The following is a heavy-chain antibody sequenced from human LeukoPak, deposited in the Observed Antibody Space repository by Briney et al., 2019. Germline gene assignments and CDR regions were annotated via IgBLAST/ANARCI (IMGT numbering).Heavy chain of an antibody. J-gene: IGHJ4*02. V-gene: IGHV4-4*07. CDR1: GGSSNNYY. CDR3: ARDRLDYDSSPVGY. D-gene: IGHD3-22*01. CDR2: IYTSGST. Sequence: KPSETLSLTCTVSGGSSNNYYWSWIRQSAGKGLEWIGRIYTSGSTNYNPSLKSRVSMSVDTSKNQFSLRLRSVTAADTAVYYCARDRLDYDSSPVGYWGRGTLVTVSS.